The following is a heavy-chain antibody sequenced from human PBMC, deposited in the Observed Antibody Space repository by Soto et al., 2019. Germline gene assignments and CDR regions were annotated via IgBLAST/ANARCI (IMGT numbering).Heavy chain of an antibody. CDR2: FFHTGTA. J-gene: IGHJ2*01. Sequence: QVQLQESGPGLVKPSETLSLNCSVSGDAITRHYWSWIRQSPGKGLEWLGYFFHTGTALYNPSLRSRGSMSVDTSKNQFSLKLTSVSPADTAVYFCARNYGGNSQFFDLWGRGTLVTVSS. CDR3: ARNYGGNSQFFDL. V-gene: IGHV4-59*11. D-gene: IGHD4-17*01. CDR1: GDAITRHY.